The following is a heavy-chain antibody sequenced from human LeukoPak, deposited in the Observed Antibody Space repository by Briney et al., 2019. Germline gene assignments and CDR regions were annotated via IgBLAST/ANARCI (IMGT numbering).Heavy chain of an antibody. CDR1: GFTFSDYS. CDR3: ASGASGAGYYFDY. Sequence: GGSLRLSCAASGFTFSDYSLSWVRQAPGKGLEWVSSISSSGNNKYYSDSVKGRFTISTDNAKYSLYLQMNSLRVEYTALYYCASGASGAGYYFDYWGLGTLVTVSS. D-gene: IGHD3-22*01. CDR2: ISSSGNNK. J-gene: IGHJ4*02. V-gene: IGHV3-21*01.